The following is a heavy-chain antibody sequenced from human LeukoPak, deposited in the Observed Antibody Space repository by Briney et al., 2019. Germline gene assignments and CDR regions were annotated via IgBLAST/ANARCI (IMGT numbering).Heavy chain of an antibody. Sequence: SVKVSCKTSGGTFSSYAISWVRQAPGQGLEWMGGIIPIFGTANYAQKFQGRVTITADESTSTAYMELSSLRSEDTAVYYCARGSFGVALGYAFDIWGQGTMVTVSS. CDR3: ARGSFGVALGYAFDI. V-gene: IGHV1-69*13. CDR1: GGTFSSYA. J-gene: IGHJ3*02. CDR2: IIPIFGTA. D-gene: IGHD3-3*01.